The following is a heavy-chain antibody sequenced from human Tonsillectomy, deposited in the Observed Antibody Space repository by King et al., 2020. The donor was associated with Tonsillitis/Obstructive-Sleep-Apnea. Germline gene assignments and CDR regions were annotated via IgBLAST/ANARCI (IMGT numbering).Heavy chain of an antibody. J-gene: IGHJ4*02. D-gene: IGHD1/OR15-1a*01. Sequence: VQLVESGAEVKKPGASVKVSCKASGYTFTTYDISWVRQAPGQGLEWMGWISVYSGNTNYSPKVQGRVTMTTDTSTSTAYMDLRSLRSDDSAVYYCARLVAAGTYYFDSWGQGTLVTVSS. CDR1: GYTFTTYD. V-gene: IGHV1-18*01. CDR3: ARLVAAGTYYFDS. CDR2: ISVYSGNT.